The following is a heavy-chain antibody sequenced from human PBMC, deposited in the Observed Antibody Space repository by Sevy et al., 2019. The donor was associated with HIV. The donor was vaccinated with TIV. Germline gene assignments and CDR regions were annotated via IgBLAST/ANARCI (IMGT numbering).Heavy chain of an antibody. CDR3: ARDNATVSRRGLRYYYYGTDV. D-gene: IGHD2-2*01. CDR1: GFTFSTYW. Sequence: GGFLRLSCAASGFTFSTYWMSWFRQAPGKGLEWVANINEDGTEKFYVDSVKGRFTMTRDKAKNSLYLQTNSLRAEDAAVYYCARDNATVSRRGLRYYYYGTDVWGQGTTVTVSS. CDR2: INEDGTEK. V-gene: IGHV3-7*01. J-gene: IGHJ6*02.